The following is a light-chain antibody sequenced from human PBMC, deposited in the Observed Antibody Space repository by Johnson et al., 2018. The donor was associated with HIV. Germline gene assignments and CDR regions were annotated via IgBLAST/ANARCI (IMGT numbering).Light chain of an antibody. J-gene: IGLJ1*01. V-gene: IGLV1-51*01. CDR3: GTWDSSLTSGGI. CDR1: SSNIGNNY. Sequence: QSVLTQPLSVSAAPGQKVTISCSGSSSNIGNNYVSWYQQLPGTAPKLLIYDNTKRPSRISDRFSASKSGASATLAITALHTGDESESYCGTWDSSLTSGGIFGTGTKVTVL. CDR2: DNT.